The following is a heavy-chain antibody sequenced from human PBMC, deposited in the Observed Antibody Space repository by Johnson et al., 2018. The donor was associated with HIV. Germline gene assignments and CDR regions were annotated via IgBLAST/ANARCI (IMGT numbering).Heavy chain of an antibody. V-gene: IGHV3-NL1*01. J-gene: IGHJ3*01. Sequence: QEKLVESGGGVVQPGGSLRLSCAASGFTFSSYGMHWVRQAPGKGLEWVSGISWNSGSIGYADSVKGRFTISRDNSKNTLYLQMNSLRAEDTALYYCASLSDDAFDFWGQGTMVIVSS. CDR3: ASLSDDAFDF. CDR1: GFTFSSYG. CDR2: ISWNSGSI.